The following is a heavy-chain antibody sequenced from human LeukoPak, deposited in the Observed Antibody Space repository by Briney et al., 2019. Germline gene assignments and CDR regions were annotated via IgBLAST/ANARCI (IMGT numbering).Heavy chain of an antibody. CDR2: IWYDGSNK. J-gene: IGHJ4*02. CDR1: GFTFSYYG. CDR3: ARDPTAYYDSSGYYLNTIDY. V-gene: IGHV3-33*08. D-gene: IGHD3-22*01. Sequence: PGGSLRLSCAASGFTFSYYGMHWVRQAPGKGLEWVAVIWYDGSNKYYADSVKGRFTISRDNSKNTLYLQMISLRAEDTAVYYCARDPTAYYDSSGYYLNTIDYWGQGTLVTVSS.